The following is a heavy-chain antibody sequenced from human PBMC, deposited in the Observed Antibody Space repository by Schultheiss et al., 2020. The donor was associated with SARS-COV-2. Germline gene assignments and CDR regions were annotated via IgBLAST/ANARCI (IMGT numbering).Heavy chain of an antibody. J-gene: IGHJ5*02. CDR1: GGSISSGDYY. D-gene: IGHD5-18*01. CDR2: IYYSGST. Sequence: SETLSLTCTVSGGSISSGDYYWSWIRQHPGKGLEWIGYIYYSGSTYYNPSLKSRVTISVDTSKNQFSLKLSSVTAADTAVYYCARNTGSDWFDPWGQGTPVTVSS. CDR3: ARNTGSDWFDP. V-gene: IGHV4-30-4*01.